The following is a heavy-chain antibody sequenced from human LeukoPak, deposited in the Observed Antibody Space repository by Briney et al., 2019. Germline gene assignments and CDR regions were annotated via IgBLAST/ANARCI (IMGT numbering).Heavy chain of an antibody. V-gene: IGHV4-38-2*02. CDR3: ARDHGEYFQH. J-gene: IGHJ1*01. CDR1: GYSISSGYY. Sequence: SETLSLTCTVSGYSISSGYYWGWIRQPPGKGLEWIGSIYHSGSTYYNPSLKSRVTISVDTSKNQFSLKLSSVTAADTAVYYCARDHGEYFQHWGQGTLVTVSS. CDR2: IYHSGST.